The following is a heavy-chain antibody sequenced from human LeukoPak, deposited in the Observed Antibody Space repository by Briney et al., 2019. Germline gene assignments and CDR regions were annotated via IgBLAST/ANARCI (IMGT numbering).Heavy chain of an antibody. D-gene: IGHD5-18*01. CDR2: IIPIFGTA. Sequence: GASVKVSCKASGGTFSSYAISWVRQAPGQGLEWMGGIIPIFGTANCAQKFQGRVTITADESTSTAYMELSSLRSEDTAVYYCAREGYSYAFAYWGQGTLVTVSS. V-gene: IGHV1-69*13. CDR1: GGTFSSYA. J-gene: IGHJ4*02. CDR3: AREGYSYAFAY.